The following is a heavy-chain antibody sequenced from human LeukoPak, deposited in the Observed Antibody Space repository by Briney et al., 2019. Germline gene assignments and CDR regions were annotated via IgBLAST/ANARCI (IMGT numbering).Heavy chain of an antibody. J-gene: IGHJ6*02. V-gene: IGHV1-8*01. Sequence: GASVTVSCKASGYTFTSYDINWVRQATGQGLEWMGWMNPNSGNTGYAQKFQGRVTMTRNTSISTAYMELSSLRSEDTAVYYCARALWSGYYIYYYYGMDVWGQGTTVTVSS. D-gene: IGHD3-3*01. CDR1: GYTFTSYD. CDR2: MNPNSGNT. CDR3: ARALWSGYYIYYYYGMDV.